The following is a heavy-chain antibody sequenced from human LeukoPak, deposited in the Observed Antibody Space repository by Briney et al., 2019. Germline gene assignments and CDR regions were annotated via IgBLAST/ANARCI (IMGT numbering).Heavy chain of an antibody. V-gene: IGHV1-69*04. Sequence: ASVKVSCKASGGTFSSYAISWVRQAPGQGLEWMGRIIPILGIANYAQKFQGRVTITADKSTSTAYMELSSLRSEDTAVYYCARDRRVFYNWNDAYYYYYGMDVWGQGTTVTVSS. J-gene: IGHJ6*02. CDR3: ARDRRVFYNWNDAYYYYYGMDV. D-gene: IGHD1-20*01. CDR1: GGTFSSYA. CDR2: IIPILGIA.